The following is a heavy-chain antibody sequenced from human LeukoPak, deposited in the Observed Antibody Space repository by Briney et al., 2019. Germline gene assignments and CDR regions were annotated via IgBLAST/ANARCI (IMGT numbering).Heavy chain of an antibody. J-gene: IGHJ4*02. CDR3: TTDWLTDYDFWSGYYQKYYFDY. V-gene: IGHV3-15*01. CDR1: GFTFSYAW. CDR2: IKSKTDGGTR. D-gene: IGHD3-3*01. Sequence: GGSLRLSCEASGFTFSYAWMSWVRQAPGKGLEWAGRIKSKTDGGTRDYAAPVKGRFTISRDDSKNTLYLQMNSLKTEDTAVYYCTTDWLTDYDFWSGYYQKYYFDYWGQGTLVTVSS.